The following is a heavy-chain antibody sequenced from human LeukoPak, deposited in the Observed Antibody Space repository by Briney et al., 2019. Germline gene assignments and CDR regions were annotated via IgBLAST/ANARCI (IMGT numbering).Heavy chain of an antibody. V-gene: IGHV3-23*01. J-gene: IGHJ6*02. D-gene: IGHD6-19*01. CDR1: GFTFSSSA. CDR3: AKDQYSSALYGMDV. CDR2: ISGSGGST. Sequence: PGGSLRLSCAASGFTFSSSAMSWVRQAPGKGLEWVSGISGSGGSTYYADSVKGRFTIARDNSKNTLYLQMNSLRAEDTAVYYCAKDQYSSALYGMDVWGQGTTVTVSS.